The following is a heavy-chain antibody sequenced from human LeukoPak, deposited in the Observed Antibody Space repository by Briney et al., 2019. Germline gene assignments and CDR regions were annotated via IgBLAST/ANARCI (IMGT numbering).Heavy chain of an antibody. CDR2: ISGYNGNT. V-gene: IGHV1-18*01. Sequence: ASVKVSCKASGGTFSSYAISWVRQAPGQGLEWMGRISGYNGNTKYAQKFQGRVTMTTDTSTSTAYMDLRGLRSDDTAVYYCARVLPPTYIEIVQTAPYYLDFWGQGTLVTVSS. CDR3: ARVLPPTYIEIVQTAPYYLDF. CDR1: GGTFSSYA. J-gene: IGHJ4*02. D-gene: IGHD2/OR15-2a*01.